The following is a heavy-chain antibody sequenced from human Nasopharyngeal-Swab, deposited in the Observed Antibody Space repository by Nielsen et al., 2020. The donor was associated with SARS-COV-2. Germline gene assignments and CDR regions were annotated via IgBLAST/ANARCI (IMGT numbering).Heavy chain of an antibody. V-gene: IGHV1-18*01. CDR2: ISAYNGNT. CDR3: ARDDSSNYDFWSGYYTSFDY. Sequence: ASVKVSCKASGYTLTGYGISWVRQAPGQGLEWMGWISAYNGNTNYAQKLQGRVTMTTDTSTSTAYMELRSLRSADTAVYYCARDDSSNYDFWSGYYTSFDYWGQGTLVTVSS. CDR1: GYTLTGYG. J-gene: IGHJ4*02. D-gene: IGHD3-3*01.